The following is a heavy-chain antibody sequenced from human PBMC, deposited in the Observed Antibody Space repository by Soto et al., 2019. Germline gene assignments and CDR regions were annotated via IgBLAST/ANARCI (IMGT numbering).Heavy chain of an antibody. D-gene: IGHD3-22*01. Sequence: GGSLRLSCSASGFTFSTYAIHWVRQAPGKGLEYVSAISSTGGSTYYADSVKGRFTISRDNSKNTLYLQMSSLRAEDTAVYFCVTGANYYDSRGAFDIWGQGTMVTVSS. V-gene: IGHV3-64D*08. CDR2: ISSTGGST. CDR1: GFTFSTYA. CDR3: VTGANYYDSRGAFDI. J-gene: IGHJ3*02.